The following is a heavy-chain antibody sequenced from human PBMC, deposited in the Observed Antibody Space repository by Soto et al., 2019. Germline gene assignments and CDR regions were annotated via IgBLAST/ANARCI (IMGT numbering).Heavy chain of an antibody. CDR2: ISDSGTT. J-gene: IGHJ4*02. V-gene: IGHV4-59*12. CDR3: ASSCLKYEECGSASHSFDY. Sequence: QVQLQESGPGLVKASETLSLTCTVSGGSISSYYWSWIRQPPGKGLEWIGYISDSGTTNDSPSLKSRVPIPVDTSKSQISLKLTSVTAADTALYFCASSCLKYEECGSASHSFDYWGQGTLATISS. D-gene: IGHD6-6*01. CDR1: GGSISSYY.